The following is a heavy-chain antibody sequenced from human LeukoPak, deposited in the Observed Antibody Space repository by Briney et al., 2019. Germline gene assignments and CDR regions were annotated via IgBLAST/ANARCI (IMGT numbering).Heavy chain of an antibody. Sequence: GGSLRLSCAASGFTFSSYSMNWVRQAPGKGLEWVSSISSSRTYIYYADSVKGRFTISRDNAKNSLYLQMNSLRAEDTAVYYCARQEYSSGPNDFWGQGTLVTVS. CDR1: GFTFSSYS. CDR2: ISSSRTYI. V-gene: IGHV3-21*01. CDR3: ARQEYSSGPNDF. J-gene: IGHJ4*02. D-gene: IGHD5-18*01.